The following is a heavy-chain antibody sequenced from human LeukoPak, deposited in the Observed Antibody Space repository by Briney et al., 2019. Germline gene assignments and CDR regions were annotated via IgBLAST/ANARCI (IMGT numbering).Heavy chain of an antibody. Sequence: GGSLRLSCVASGLTVSNHWVSWVRQAPGKGLEWVANIREERGQEYYVDSVKGRFTISKNSAKNSLYLQMNTLRVEDTAMYYCASLDTAKQPLANHWGQGTLVTVSS. D-gene: IGHD5-18*01. CDR2: IREERGQE. CDR3: ASLDTAKQPLANH. CDR1: GLTVSNHW. V-gene: IGHV3-7*03. J-gene: IGHJ5*02.